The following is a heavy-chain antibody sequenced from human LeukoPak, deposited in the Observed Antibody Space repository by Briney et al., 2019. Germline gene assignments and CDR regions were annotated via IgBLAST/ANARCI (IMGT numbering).Heavy chain of an antibody. CDR2: ISGSGSTI. D-gene: IGHD3-10*02. CDR1: GFTFSSYE. CDR3: AELGITMIGGV. Sequence: PGGSLRLSCAASGFTFSSYEMNWVRQAPGQGLEWVSYISGSGSTIYYADSVKGRFTISRDNAKNSLYLQMNSLRAEDTAVYYCAELGITMIGGVWGKGTTVTISS. V-gene: IGHV3-48*03. J-gene: IGHJ6*04.